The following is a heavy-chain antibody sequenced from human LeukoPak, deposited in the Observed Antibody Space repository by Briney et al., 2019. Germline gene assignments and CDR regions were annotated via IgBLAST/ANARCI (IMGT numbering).Heavy chain of an antibody. V-gene: IGHV3-48*01. Sequence: PGGSLRLSCAASGFSFSSYSMNWVRRAPGKGLEWVSYITSSSSAMHYADAVKGRFAISRDNATNSLYLQMNSLRAEDTALYYCARKSGSSGYPLDNWGQGTLVTVSS. CDR1: GFSFSSYS. CDR2: ITSSSSAM. J-gene: IGHJ4*02. CDR3: ARKSGSSGYPLDN. D-gene: IGHD3-22*01.